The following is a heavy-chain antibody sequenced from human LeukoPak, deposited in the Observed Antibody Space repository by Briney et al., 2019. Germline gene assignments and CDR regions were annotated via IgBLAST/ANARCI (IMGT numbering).Heavy chain of an antibody. Sequence: NPSETLSLTCTVSGGSISSYYWSWIRQPAGKGLDWIGRIYTSGSTNYNPSLKSRVTISVDKSKNQFSLKLSSVTAADTAVYYCARDGGKYCSSTSCPHFYYWGQGNLVTVSS. J-gene: IGHJ4*02. V-gene: IGHV4-4*07. CDR3: ARDGGKYCSSTSCPHFYY. CDR1: GGSISSYY. CDR2: IYTSGST. D-gene: IGHD2-2*01.